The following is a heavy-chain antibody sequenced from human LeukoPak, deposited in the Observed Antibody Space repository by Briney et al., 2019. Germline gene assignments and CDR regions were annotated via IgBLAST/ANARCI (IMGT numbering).Heavy chain of an antibody. Sequence: SETLSLTCSVSGGSISNYYWCWIRQPPRKGLEWIGSMYYSGSTNYNPSLKSRATISEDTSKKQFSLKLSSVTAADTAVYYCARAGYDTSGFWYFDLWGRGTLVTVSS. CDR3: ARAGYDTSGFWYFDL. CDR2: MYYSGST. J-gene: IGHJ2*01. CDR1: GGSISNYY. V-gene: IGHV4-59*01. D-gene: IGHD3-22*01.